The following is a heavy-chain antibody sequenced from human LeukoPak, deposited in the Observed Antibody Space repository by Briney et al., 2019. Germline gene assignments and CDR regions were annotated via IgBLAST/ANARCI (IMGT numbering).Heavy chain of an antibody. Sequence: GGSLRLSCAASGFTFSRYWMSWVRQGPGKGLEWVANIKQDGSEKYYVDSVKGRFTISRDNAKNSLYLQMNSLRAEDTAVYYCARGRPDVIWDWHFDLWGRGTLATVSS. J-gene: IGHJ2*01. V-gene: IGHV3-7*03. CDR2: IKQDGSEK. D-gene: IGHD3-10*01. CDR1: GFTFSRYW. CDR3: ARGRPDVIWDWHFDL.